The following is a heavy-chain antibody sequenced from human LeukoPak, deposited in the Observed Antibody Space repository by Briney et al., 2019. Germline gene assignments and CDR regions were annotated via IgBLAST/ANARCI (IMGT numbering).Heavy chain of an antibody. Sequence: GESLKISCKSSGYTFTHDWIGWVRQMPGNGLEWMGIIYPRDSTTRYSPAFEGQVTISVDKSITTAYLQWSSLKASDTAMYYCARRAIIQGTSALDFWGQGTVVIVSS. V-gene: IGHV5-51*01. J-gene: IGHJ4*02. D-gene: IGHD3-3*01. CDR1: GYTFTHDW. CDR2: IYPRDSTT. CDR3: ARRAIIQGTSALDF.